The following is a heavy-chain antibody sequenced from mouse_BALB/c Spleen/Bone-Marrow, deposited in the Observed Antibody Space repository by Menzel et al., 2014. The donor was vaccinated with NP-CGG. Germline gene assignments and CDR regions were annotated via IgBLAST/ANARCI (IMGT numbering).Heavy chain of an antibody. CDR1: GYTFTSYW. CDR2: IFPSTGYT. V-gene: IGHV1-7*01. J-gene: IGHJ3*01. Sequence: QVQLKQSGAELAKPGASVKVSCKASGYTFTSYWMHWVKQRPGQGLEWIGYIFPSTGYTEYNEKFKDKAKMTADKSSSTACMQQSSVTSEDSAVYYCARDDYAYWGQGTLVTVSA. D-gene: IGHD2-4*01. CDR3: ARDDYAY.